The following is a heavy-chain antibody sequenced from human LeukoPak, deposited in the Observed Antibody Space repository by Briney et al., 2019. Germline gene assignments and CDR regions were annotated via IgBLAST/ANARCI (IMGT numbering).Heavy chain of an antibody. CDR1: GFAINTNY. CDR2: TYFGGTT. J-gene: IGHJ5*02. V-gene: IGHV3-53*01. D-gene: IGHD5-24*01. CDR3: ARDSEGDGYNFDT. Sequence: GGSLRLSCVASGFAINTNYMNWVRQAPGKELEWVSITYFGGTTYYADSVKGRFTISRDNSKNTLYLQMNSLRADDTAVYYCARDSEGDGYNFDTWGRGTLVTVSS.